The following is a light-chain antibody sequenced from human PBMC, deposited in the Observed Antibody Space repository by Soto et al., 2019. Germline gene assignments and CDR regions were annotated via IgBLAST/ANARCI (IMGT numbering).Light chain of an antibody. CDR2: AAS. CDR1: QSVSSN. Sequence: EIVLTQSPSTLSVSPWERATLSFMAIQSVSSNLAWYQQRPGQAPRLLIYAASTRATGFPARFSGSGSGTEFTLTISSLQSEDFAVYYCQQYNNWPPKITFGQGTRLEIK. V-gene: IGKV3-15*01. CDR3: QQYNNWPPKIT. J-gene: IGKJ5*01.